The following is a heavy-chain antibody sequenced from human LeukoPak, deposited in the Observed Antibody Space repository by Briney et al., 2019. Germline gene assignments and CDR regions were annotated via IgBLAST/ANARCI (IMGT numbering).Heavy chain of an antibody. Sequence: TGGSLRLPCAASGFTLSDYCMNWLRQATGKGPVWVSHISPDGRNIAYADSVKGRLTLSRDSAKNTLYLQMHSLRVENTAVYYCAREEDYDGSGSYGPFDYWGQGTLVTVSS. V-gene: IGHV3-74*01. CDR1: GFTLSDYC. CDR3: AREEDYDGSGSYGPFDY. CDR2: ISPDGRNI. J-gene: IGHJ4*02. D-gene: IGHD3-22*01.